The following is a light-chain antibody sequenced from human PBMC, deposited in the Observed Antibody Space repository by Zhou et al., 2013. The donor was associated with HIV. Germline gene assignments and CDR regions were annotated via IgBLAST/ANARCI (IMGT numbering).Light chain of an antibody. Sequence: DIQMTQSPPSLSASVGDRVTITCQATQDISNYLNWYQQKPGKAPKLLIYGASNLQTGVPSRFSGSGSGTAFTLTISSLQPEDFATYYCQQLNSYPLTFGGGTKVEIK. CDR2: GAS. CDR3: QQLNSYPLT. V-gene: IGKV1-33*01. J-gene: IGKJ4*01. CDR1: QDISNY.